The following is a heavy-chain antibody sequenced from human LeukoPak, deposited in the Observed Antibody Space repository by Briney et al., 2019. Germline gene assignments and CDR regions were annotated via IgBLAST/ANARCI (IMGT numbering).Heavy chain of an antibody. CDR3: ARDPASSFDY. J-gene: IGHJ4*02. D-gene: IGHD2-15*01. V-gene: IGHV3-33*01. CDR2: IWYDGSKR. CDR1: GFIFSSYG. Sequence: GGSLRLSCAASGFIFSSYGMHWVRQAPGKGLEWVAVIWYDGSKRYYADSVKGRFTISRDDSKNTLYLQMNSLRDEDTAVYYCARDPASSFDYWGQGTLVTVSS.